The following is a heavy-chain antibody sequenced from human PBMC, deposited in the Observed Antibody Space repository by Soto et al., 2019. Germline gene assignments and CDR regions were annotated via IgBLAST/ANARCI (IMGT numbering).Heavy chain of an antibody. J-gene: IGHJ4*02. Sequence: QPGGSLRLSCAASGFTFSSYAVSWVRQAPGKGPEWISSISGSGSTIYYADSVKGRFTISRDNSKNTLYLQMRSLRAEDTAVYYCAKVFYYYDSSGYYYFDYWGQGTLGTVS. CDR3: AKVFYYYDSSGYYYFDY. V-gene: IGHV3-23*01. CDR2: ISGSGSTI. D-gene: IGHD3-22*01. CDR1: GFTFSSYA.